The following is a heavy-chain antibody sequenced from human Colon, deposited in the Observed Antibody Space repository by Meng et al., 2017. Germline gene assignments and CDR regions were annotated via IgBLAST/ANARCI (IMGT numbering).Heavy chain of an antibody. CDR3: AKEAIAVAGIAFDY. V-gene: IGHV1-2*02. J-gene: IGHJ4*02. CDR1: GYTFTDYY. D-gene: IGHD6-19*01. Sequence: ASVKVSCKASGYTFTDYYMHWVRQAPGQGLEWMGWINPNSGGTKYAQKFQGRVTMTRDTSISTAYMDLSRLTSDDTAVYYCAKEAIAVAGIAFDYWGQGTLVTVSS. CDR2: INPNSGGT.